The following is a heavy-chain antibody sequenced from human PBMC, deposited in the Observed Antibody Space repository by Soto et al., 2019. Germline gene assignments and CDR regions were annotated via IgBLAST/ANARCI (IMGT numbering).Heavy chain of an antibody. CDR2: ISSSTSHT. CDR1: GFTFSDYY. V-gene: IGHV3-11*05. CDR3: ARGRGAAADYFDF. J-gene: IGHJ4*02. D-gene: IGHD6-13*01. Sequence: QVQLVESGGGLVKPGGSLRLSCAVSGFTFSDYYMTWIRQAPGKGLEGVSYISSSTSHTNYADSVKGRFTISRDNGQNPLFLQMNSLRAEDTAVYYCARGRGAAADYFDFWGQGTLVTVSS.